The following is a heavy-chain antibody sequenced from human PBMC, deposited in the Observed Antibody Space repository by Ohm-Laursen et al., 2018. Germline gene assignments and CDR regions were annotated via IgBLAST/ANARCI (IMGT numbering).Heavy chain of an antibody. D-gene: IGHD4-23*01. CDR3: ARYTHTRGNYYIDF. V-gene: IGHV4-59*08. CDR1: GGSITGYY. J-gene: IGHJ4*02. Sequence: GTLSLTCTVSGGSITGYYWTWIRQPPRKGLEWISYIYYNGSPNYNPSLKSRLTISVDRSKNQFSLRLTSVTAADTAVYYCARYTHTRGNYYIDFWGQGTLVTVSS. CDR2: IYYNGSP.